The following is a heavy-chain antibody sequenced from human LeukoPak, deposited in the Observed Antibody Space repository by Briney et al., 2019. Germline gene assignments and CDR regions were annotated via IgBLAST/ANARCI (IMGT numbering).Heavy chain of an antibody. D-gene: IGHD3-3*01. J-gene: IGHJ6*03. CDR3: ARGDFWGNYYYYYMDV. Sequence: GASVRVSCKASGYTFTSYGISWVRQAPGQGLEWMGWISAYNGNTNYAQKLQGRVTMTTDTSTSTAYMELRSLRSEDTAVYYCARGDFWGNYYYYYMDVWGKGTTVTVSS. CDR2: ISAYNGNT. V-gene: IGHV1-18*01. CDR1: GYTFTSYG.